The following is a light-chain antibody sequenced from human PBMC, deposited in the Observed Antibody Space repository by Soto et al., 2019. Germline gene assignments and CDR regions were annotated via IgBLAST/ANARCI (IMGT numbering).Light chain of an antibody. V-gene: IGKV3-20*01. J-gene: IGKJ2*01. CDR2: GAS. Sequence: EIVLTQSPGTLSLSPGERATLSCRASQSVSSSYLAWYQQKPGQAPRLLIYGASSRATGIPDRFSGSGSGTDFTLTISRLEPEDVAVYYGQQYGSSPGTFGQGTKLEIK. CDR3: QQYGSSPGT. CDR1: QSVSSSY.